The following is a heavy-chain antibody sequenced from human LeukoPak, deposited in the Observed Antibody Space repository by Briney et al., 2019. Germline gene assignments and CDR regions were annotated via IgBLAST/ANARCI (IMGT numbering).Heavy chain of an antibody. Sequence: GGSLRLSCSVSGFTFSTYVMRWVRQAPGKGLEYVSAISSNGDNTYYADSVRGRFTISRDNSKNTLYLQMSSLRADDTAVYYCVRGTGYWGQGTLVTVSS. J-gene: IGHJ4*02. CDR1: GFTFSTYV. V-gene: IGHV3-64D*06. CDR3: VRGTGY. CDR2: ISSNGDNT.